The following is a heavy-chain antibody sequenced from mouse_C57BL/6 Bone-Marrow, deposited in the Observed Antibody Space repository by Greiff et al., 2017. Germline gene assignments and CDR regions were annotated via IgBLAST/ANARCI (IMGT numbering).Heavy chain of an antibody. CDR3: AKDGNYYFDY. D-gene: IGHD2-1*01. V-gene: IGHV5-17*01. J-gene: IGHJ2*01. CDR2: ISSGSSTI. Sequence: EVKLQESGGGLVKPGGSLKLSCAASGFTFSDYGMHWVRQVPEKGLEWVAYISSGSSTIYYADTVKGRFTISRDNAKNTLFLQMTSLRSEDTAMYYCAKDGNYYFDYWGQGTTRTVSS. CDR1: GFTFSDYG.